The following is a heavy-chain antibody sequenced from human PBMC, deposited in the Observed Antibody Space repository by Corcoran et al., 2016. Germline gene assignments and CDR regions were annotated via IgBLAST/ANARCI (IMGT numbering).Heavy chain of an antibody. Sequence: QVQLVQSGAEVKKPGASVKVSCKASGYTFTSYGISWVRQAPGQGLEWMGWISAYNGNTNYAQKLQGRVTMTTDTSTRTAYMELRSLRSDDTAVYYCARDSYYDFWSGYYMDAFDIWGQGTMVTVSS. CDR2: ISAYNGNT. J-gene: IGHJ3*02. V-gene: IGHV1-18*01. CDR1: GYTFTSYG. D-gene: IGHD3-3*01. CDR3: ARDSYYDFWSGYYMDAFDI.